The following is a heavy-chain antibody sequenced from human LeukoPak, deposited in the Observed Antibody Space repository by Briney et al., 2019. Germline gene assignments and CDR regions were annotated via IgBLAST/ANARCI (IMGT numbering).Heavy chain of an antibody. D-gene: IGHD2-2*01. CDR3: AREQGGIVVVPAASFDY. Sequence: GGSLRLSCAASGFTFSSYSMNWVRQAPGKGLEWVSSISSSSSYIYYADSVKGRFTISRDNAKNSLYLQMNSLRAEDTAVYYCAREQGGIVVVPAASFDYGGQGTLVTVSS. V-gene: IGHV3-21*01. J-gene: IGHJ4*02. CDR2: ISSSSSYI. CDR1: GFTFSSYS.